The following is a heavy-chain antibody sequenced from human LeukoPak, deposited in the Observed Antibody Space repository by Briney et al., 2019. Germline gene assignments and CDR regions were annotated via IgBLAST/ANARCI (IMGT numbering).Heavy chain of an antibody. CDR1: GFTFSSYA. Sequence: GRSLRLSCAASGFTFSSYAMHWVRQAPGKGLEWVAVISYDGSNKYYADSVKGRFTISRDNSKNTLYLQMNSLRAEDTAVYYCARDRDYGGNHPGFDPWGQGTLVTVPS. D-gene: IGHD4-23*01. J-gene: IGHJ5*02. CDR3: ARDRDYGGNHPGFDP. CDR2: ISYDGSNK. V-gene: IGHV3-30-3*01.